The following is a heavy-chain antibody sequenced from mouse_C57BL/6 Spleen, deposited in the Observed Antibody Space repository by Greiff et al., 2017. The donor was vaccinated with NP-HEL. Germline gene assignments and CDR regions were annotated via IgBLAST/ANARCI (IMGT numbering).Heavy chain of an antibody. CDR3: ASWYFDV. CDR1: GYAFSSSW. J-gene: IGHJ1*03. V-gene: IGHV1-82*01. CDR2: IYPGDGDT. Sequence: VQLQQSGPELVKPGASVKISCKASGYAFSSSWMNWVKQRPGKGLEWIGRIYPGDGDTNYNGKFKGKATLTADKSSSTAYMQLSSLTSEDSAVYFCASWYFDVWGTGTTVTVSS.